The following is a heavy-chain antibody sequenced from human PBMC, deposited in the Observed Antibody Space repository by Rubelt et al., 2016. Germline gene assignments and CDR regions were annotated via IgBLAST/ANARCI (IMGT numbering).Heavy chain of an antibody. J-gene: IGHJ5*02. CDR1: GGSFSGYY. CDR2: INHSGST. V-gene: IGHV4-34*01. Sequence: QVQLQQWGAGLLKPSETLSLTCAVYGGSFSGYYWSWIRQPPGKGLEWIGEINHSGSTNYNPSLKSRVTISVDTSRDQVCLKLGSVTAADTAVYYCARGGRYYGSGSYQRHNWFDPWGQGTLVTVSS. CDR3: ARGGRYYGSGSYQRHNWFDP. D-gene: IGHD3-10*01.